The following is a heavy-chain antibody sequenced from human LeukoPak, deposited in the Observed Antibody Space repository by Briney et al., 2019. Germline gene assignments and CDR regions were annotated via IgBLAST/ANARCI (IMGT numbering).Heavy chain of an antibody. J-gene: IGHJ5*02. V-gene: IGHV4-59*01. CDR2: IYYSVSA. Sequence: SETLSLTCTVSGGSISSYYWSWIRQPPGKGLEWIGYIYYSVSANYNPSLKSRVTISIDTSKNQFSLKLSSVTAADTAVYYCARAVGYSSSWYPHGFDPWGQGTLVTVSS. CDR3: ARAVGYSSSWYPHGFDP. CDR1: GGSISSYY. D-gene: IGHD6-13*01.